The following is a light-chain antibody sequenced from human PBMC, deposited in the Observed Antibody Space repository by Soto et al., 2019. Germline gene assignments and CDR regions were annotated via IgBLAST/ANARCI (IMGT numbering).Light chain of an antibody. CDR3: QQYAASPRT. CDR1: QSVSNNY. J-gene: IGKJ1*01. CDR2: GAS. V-gene: IGKV3-20*01. Sequence: EGVLTQSPGTLSLSPRERATLSCMSSQSVSNNYLAWYQHKPGQAPRLLIYGASNRAPGIPDRFSGSGSGPDFTLTISRLEPEDFAVYYCQQYAASPRTFGQGTLVEVK.